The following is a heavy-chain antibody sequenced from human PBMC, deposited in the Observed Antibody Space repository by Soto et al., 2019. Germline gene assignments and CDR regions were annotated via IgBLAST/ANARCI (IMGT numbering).Heavy chain of an antibody. CDR2: ISAYNGNT. J-gene: IGHJ4*02. D-gene: IGHD2-8*01. V-gene: IGHV1-18*01. CDR3: AREGGYCTNGVCYTCDY. CDR1: GYTFTSYG. Sequence: QVQLVQSGAEVKKPGASVKVSCKASGYTFTSYGISWVRQAPGQGLEWMGWISAYNGNTNYAQKLQGRVTMTTDTSTSTDYMELRSLRSDDTAVYYCAREGGYCTNGVCYTCDYWGQGTLVTVSS.